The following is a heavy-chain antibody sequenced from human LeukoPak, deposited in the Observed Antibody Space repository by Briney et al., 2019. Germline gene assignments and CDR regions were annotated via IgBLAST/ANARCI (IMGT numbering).Heavy chain of an antibody. V-gene: IGHV3-7*01. Sequence: GGSLRLSCAASGFTFSSYWMSWVRQAPGKGLEWVANIKQDGSEKYYVGSVKGRFTISRDNAKNSLYLQMNSLRAEDTAVYYCARDSERFLEWFYFDYWGQGTLVTVSS. D-gene: IGHD3-3*01. CDR1: GFTFSSYW. CDR2: IKQDGSEK. J-gene: IGHJ4*02. CDR3: ARDSERFLEWFYFDY.